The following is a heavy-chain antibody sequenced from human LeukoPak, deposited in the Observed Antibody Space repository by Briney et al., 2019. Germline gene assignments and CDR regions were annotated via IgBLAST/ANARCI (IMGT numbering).Heavy chain of an antibody. D-gene: IGHD2-15*01. V-gene: IGHV3-64*01. CDR1: GFTFSTYA. J-gene: IGHJ4*02. Sequence: GGSLRLSCAASGFTFSTYAMHWVRQAPGKGLEYVSSITSNGDNTFYANSVKGRFTISRDNSKNTLYLQMGSLRAEDMAVYYCARDRSGSGDYWGQGTLVTVSS. CDR2: ITSNGDNT. CDR3: ARDRSGSGDY.